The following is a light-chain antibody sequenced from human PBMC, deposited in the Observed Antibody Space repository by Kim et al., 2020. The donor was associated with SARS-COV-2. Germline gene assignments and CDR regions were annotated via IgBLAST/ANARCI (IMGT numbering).Light chain of an antibody. Sequence: QPVLTQPPSASGAPGQRVTISCSGSSSNIGSNTINWYQHLPRTAPKLLIHSNNRRPSGVPDRFSGSKSGTSASLAINGLQSDDEADYYCATWDDSLYAPVFGGGTQLTVL. CDR3: ATWDDSLYAPV. CDR2: SNN. CDR1: SSNIGSNT. V-gene: IGLV1-44*01. J-gene: IGLJ2*01.